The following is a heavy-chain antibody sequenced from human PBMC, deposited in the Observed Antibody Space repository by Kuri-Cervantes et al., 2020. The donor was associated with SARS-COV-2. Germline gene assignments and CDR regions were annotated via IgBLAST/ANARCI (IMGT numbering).Heavy chain of an antibody. CDR2: TYYSGST. D-gene: IGHD2-15*01. CDR1: GGSISSYY. Sequence: GSLRLSCTVSGGSISSYYWSWIRQPPGKGLEWIGYTYYSGSTNYNPSLKSRVTISVDTSKNQFSLKLSSVTAADTAVYYCARYCSGGSCYFRDYWGQGTLVTVSS. J-gene: IGHJ4*02. CDR3: ARYCSGGSCYFRDY. V-gene: IGHV4-59*08.